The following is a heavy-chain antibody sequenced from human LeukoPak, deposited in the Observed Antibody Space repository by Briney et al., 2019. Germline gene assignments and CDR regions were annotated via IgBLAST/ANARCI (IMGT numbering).Heavy chain of an antibody. V-gene: IGHV4-59*12. CDR2: IYYSGST. Sequence: SETLSLTCTVSGGSISSYYWSWIRQPPGKGLEWIGYIYYSGSTNYNPSLKSRVTISVDTSKNQFSLKLSSVTAADTAVYYCARDSTWCSYYDSSGYLDYWGQGTLVTVSS. CDR3: ARDSTWCSYYDSSGYLDY. CDR1: GGSISSYY. J-gene: IGHJ4*02. D-gene: IGHD3-22*01.